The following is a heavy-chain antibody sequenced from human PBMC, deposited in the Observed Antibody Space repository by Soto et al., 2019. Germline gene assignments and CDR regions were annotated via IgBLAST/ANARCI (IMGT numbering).Heavy chain of an antibody. Sequence: EVQLVESGGGLVKPGGSLGPSGAAPESPFGNPWMSWVPGAPGKGLEWVGRIKSDAYGGAIDYAAPVKGRFTISRDDSKNTLFLQMNNLRAEDTAVYSCTTTKGRLEPPTNDFWGQGTPVIVSS. CDR1: ESPFGNPW. J-gene: IGHJ4*02. D-gene: IGHD2-8*01. V-gene: IGHV3-15*01. CDR2: IKSDAYGGAI. CDR3: TTTKGRLEPPTNDF.